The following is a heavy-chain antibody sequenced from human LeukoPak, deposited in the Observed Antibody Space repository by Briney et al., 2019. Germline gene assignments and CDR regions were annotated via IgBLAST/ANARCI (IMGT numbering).Heavy chain of an antibody. Sequence: PGWTLRLSCAASGFTFNTYDMSWVRQSPVKGLEWVSGLSGSGDRTYYTDSVKGRFTISRDNSKNTVYLQMNTLRAEDTALYYCARGGTLVRGGDPFDYWGQGTLVTVSS. CDR1: GFTFNTYD. J-gene: IGHJ4*02. V-gene: IGHV3-23*01. CDR2: LSGSGDRT. CDR3: ARGGTLVRGGDPFDY. D-gene: IGHD3-10*01.